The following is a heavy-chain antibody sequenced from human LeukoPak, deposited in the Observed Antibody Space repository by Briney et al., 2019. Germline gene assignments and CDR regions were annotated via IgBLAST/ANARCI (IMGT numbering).Heavy chain of an antibody. CDR3: ARLYYYDAGGYPNA. Sequence: SETLSLTCTVSGDSITSSTYYWGWIRQPPGKGLGWIGSIYYTGSTYYNPSLKSRVTISVDTSKNQFSLKLRSVTAADTAVYYCARLYYYDAGGYPNAWGQGTLVTVSS. D-gene: IGHD3-22*01. CDR2: IYYTGST. V-gene: IGHV4-39*01. CDR1: GDSITSSTYY. J-gene: IGHJ5*02.